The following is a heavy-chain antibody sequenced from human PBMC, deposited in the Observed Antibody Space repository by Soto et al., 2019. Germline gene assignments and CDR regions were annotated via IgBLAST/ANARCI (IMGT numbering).Heavy chain of an antibody. D-gene: IGHD2-21*02. CDR1: ADSIISRAYF. Sequence: GTVSADSIISRAYFWGWVQQQPKEPLEWIGYIHYNGDAHYSPSLKSRLAMSLDTSRNQFSLTLTSVTAADTAMYYCVRRCKKSSGQCDSWFDPWGQGTLVTVSS. J-gene: IGHJ5*02. CDR2: IHYNGDA. V-gene: IGHV4-30-4*01. CDR3: VRRCKKSSGQCDSWFDP.